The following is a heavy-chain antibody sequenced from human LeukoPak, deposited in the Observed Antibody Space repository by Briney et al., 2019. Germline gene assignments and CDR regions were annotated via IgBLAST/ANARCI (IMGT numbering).Heavy chain of an antibody. V-gene: IGHV4-39*01. D-gene: IGHD6-19*01. CDR3: ARSPYSSGPGE. CDR1: GGSISSSSYY. CDR2: IYYSGST. J-gene: IGHJ4*02. Sequence: KPSETLSLTCTVSGGSISSSSYYCGWIRQPPGKGLEWIGSIYYSGSTYYNPSLKSRVTISVDASKNQFSLKLSSVTAADTAVYYCARSPYSSGPGEWGQGTLVTVSS.